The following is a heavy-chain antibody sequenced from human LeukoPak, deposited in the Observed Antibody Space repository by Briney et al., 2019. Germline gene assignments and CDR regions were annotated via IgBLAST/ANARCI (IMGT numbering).Heavy chain of an antibody. Sequence: ASMKVSCKASGYTFTSYGISWVRQAPGQGLEWMGWISAYNGNTNYAQKLQGRVTMTTDTSTSTAYMELRSLRSDDTAVYYCARYSSSHGVVPANYWGQGTLVTVSS. CDR3: ARYSSSHGVVPANY. J-gene: IGHJ4*02. CDR2: ISAYNGNT. D-gene: IGHD2-2*01. V-gene: IGHV1-18*01. CDR1: GYTFTSYG.